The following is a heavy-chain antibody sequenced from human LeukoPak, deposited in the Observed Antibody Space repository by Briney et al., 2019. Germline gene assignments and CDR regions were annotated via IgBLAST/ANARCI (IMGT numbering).Heavy chain of an antibody. CDR3: ARENDAFDI. V-gene: IGHV3-30*04. CDR2: ISQDSSNR. CDR1: GFTFRNYV. Sequence: GGSLRLSCAASGFTFRNYVLHWVRQAPGRGLEWVTLISQDSSNRHYADSVKGRFTISRDNSKNTLYLEMNSLRDEDTAVYFCARENDAFDIWGQGTMVTVSS. J-gene: IGHJ3*02.